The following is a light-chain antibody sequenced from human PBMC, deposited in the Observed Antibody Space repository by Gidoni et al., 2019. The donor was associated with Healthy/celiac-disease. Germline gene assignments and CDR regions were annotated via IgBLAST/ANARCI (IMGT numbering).Light chain of an antibody. CDR3: QQSYSTPYT. Sequence: DIQMTQSPSSLSASVGDRVTITCRASQSMSNFLNWYQQRPGKAPKVLIYGASNLQSGVPSRFSGSGSGTDFTLTISSLQPEDSATYYCQQSYSTPYTFGQXTKVAVK. J-gene: IGKJ2*01. CDR1: QSMSNF. V-gene: IGKV1-39*01. CDR2: GAS.